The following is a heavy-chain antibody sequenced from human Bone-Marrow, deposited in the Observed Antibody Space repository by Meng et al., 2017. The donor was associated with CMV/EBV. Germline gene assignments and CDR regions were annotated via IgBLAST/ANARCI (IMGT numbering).Heavy chain of an antibody. CDR3: ARDSTIVGVKGYYYGMDV. V-gene: IGHV3-48*04. Sequence: GESLKISCAASGFTFSSYGMHWVRQAPGKGLEWVSYISSSSSTIYYADSVKGRFTISRDNAKNSLYLQMNSLRAEDTAVYYCARDSTIVGVKGYYYGMDVWGQGTTVTVAS. J-gene: IGHJ6*02. D-gene: IGHD1-26*01. CDR2: ISSSSSTI. CDR1: GFTFSSYG.